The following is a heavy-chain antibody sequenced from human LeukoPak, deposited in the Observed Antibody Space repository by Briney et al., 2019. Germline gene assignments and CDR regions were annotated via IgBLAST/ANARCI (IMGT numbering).Heavy chain of an antibody. CDR3: ARVQAVFQNFDY. CDR1: GFTVSSSY. CDR2: MYSGGKT. V-gene: IGHV3-66*01. Sequence: GGSLRLSCAASGFTVSSSYISWVRQAPGKGLEWVSVMYSGGKTYYADSVKGRFTISRDKSKNTLYLQMNSLRAEDTAVYHCARVQAVFQNFDYWGQGTLVTVSS. J-gene: IGHJ4*02.